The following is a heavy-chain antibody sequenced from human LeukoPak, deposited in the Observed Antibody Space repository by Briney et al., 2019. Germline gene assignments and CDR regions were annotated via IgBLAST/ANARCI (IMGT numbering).Heavy chain of an antibody. V-gene: IGHV1-58*02. D-gene: IGHD6-6*01. Sequence: APVKVSCKASGFTFTSSAMQWVRQARGQRLEWIGWIVVGSGNTNYAQKFQERVTITRDMSTSTAYMELSSLRSEDTAVYYCAFARRNHDAFDIWGQGTMVTVSS. CDR2: IVVGSGNT. J-gene: IGHJ3*02. CDR1: GFTFTSSA. CDR3: AFARRNHDAFDI.